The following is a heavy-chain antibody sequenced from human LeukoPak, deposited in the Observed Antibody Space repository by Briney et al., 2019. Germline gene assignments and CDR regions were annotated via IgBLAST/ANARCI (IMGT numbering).Heavy chain of an antibody. CDR2: IKYDASST. J-gene: IGHJ4*02. V-gene: IGHV3-74*01. CDR3: ARGATYAYYQDY. Sequence: GGSLRLSCAASGFTFKLYWMHWVRQVPGKGLVWVSRIKYDASSTSYADSVKGRFTISRDNAKNTLYLQMNSLRAEDTAVYYCARGATYAYYQDYWGQGTLVTVSS. D-gene: IGHD1-26*01. CDR1: GFTFKLYW.